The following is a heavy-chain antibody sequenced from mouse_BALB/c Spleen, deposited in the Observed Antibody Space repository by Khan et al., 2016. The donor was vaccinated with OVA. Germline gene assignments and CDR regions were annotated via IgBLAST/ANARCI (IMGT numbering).Heavy chain of an antibody. CDR3: ARVYGSIGVDY. Sequence: EVELVESGGGLVKPGGSLKLSCAASGFTFSSYAMSWVRQTPEKRLEWVASMSSGGSTYYPDSVKGRFTISSDNARNIRYLQMSSLRSEDTAMYYCARVYGSIGVDYWGQGTTLTVSS. J-gene: IGHJ2*01. V-gene: IGHV5-6-5*01. D-gene: IGHD1-1*01. CDR1: GFTFSSYA. CDR2: MSSGGST.